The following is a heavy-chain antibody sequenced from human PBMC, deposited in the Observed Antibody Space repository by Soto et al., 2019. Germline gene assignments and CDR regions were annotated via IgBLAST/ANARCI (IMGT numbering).Heavy chain of an antibody. CDR1: GCPFISND. V-gene: IGHV3-23*01. CDR3: AKNSGWFDS. J-gene: IGHJ5*01. Sequence: PGGSLRLSCASSGCPFISNDMTWVRQAPGKGLEWVSTIDGSGATTYYADFVEGRFTVSRDNSKNTVYVQMNNLRADDTALYYCAKNSGWFDSWGQGTLVTVSS. CDR2: IDGSGATT. D-gene: IGHD3-10*01.